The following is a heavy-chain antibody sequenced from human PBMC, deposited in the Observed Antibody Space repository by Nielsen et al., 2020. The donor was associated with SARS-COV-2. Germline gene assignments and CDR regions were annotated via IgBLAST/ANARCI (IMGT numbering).Heavy chain of an antibody. CDR2: ISWNSGSI. CDR1: GFTFDDYA. D-gene: IGHD6-19*01. V-gene: IGHV3-9*01. CDR3: AKGHSSGWYNWFDP. Sequence: LSLTCAASGFTFDDYAMHWVRQAPGKGLEWVSGISWNSGSIGYAGSVKGRFTISRDNAKNSLYLQMNSLRAEDTALYYCAKGHSSGWYNWFDPWGQGTLVTVSS. J-gene: IGHJ5*02.